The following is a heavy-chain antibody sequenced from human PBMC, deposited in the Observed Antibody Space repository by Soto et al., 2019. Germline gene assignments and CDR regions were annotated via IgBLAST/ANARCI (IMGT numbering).Heavy chain of an antibody. V-gene: IGHV3-9*02. J-gene: IGHJ6*02. CDR2: FDFNSGRT. D-gene: IGHD3-16*01. CDR1: AFTSRNYA. Sequence: GGALRLSCVVSAFTSRNYAIHWIRQAPGKGLEWVSGFDFNSGRTGYADSVKGRFTISRDNAKNSLSLEMKSLRVEDTALYYCTKDLVPGGADVWGQGTTVTVSS. CDR3: TKDLVPGGADV.